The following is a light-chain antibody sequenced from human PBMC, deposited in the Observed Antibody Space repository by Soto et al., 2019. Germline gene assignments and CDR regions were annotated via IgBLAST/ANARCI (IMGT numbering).Light chain of an antibody. CDR3: QQRSNWPPRIT. CDR1: QSVSIN. V-gene: IGKV3-15*01. J-gene: IGKJ5*01. CDR2: GAS. Sequence: EIVMTQSPATLSVSPGERATLSCRASQSVSINLAWYQQKPGQAPRLLIYGASTRATGITARFSGSGSGTDFTLTISSLEPEDFAVYYCQQRSNWPPRITFGQGTRLEI.